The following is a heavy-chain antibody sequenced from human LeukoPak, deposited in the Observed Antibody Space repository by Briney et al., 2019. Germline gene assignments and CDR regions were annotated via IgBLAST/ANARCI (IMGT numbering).Heavy chain of an antibody. V-gene: IGHV3-74*03. D-gene: IGHD5/OR15-5a*01. CDR3: VSRSYEYNIYDPHFDF. Sequence: GGSLRLSCAASGFIYSREWQQWVRHAPGKGLVWVSRTSDAGSITTYADSVKSRFTNSRDNAKVTVLMQMNSLTVENTAFYFCVSRSYEYNIYDPHFDFWGQGILVTVSS. CDR2: TSDAGSIT. CDR1: GFIYSREW. J-gene: IGHJ4*02.